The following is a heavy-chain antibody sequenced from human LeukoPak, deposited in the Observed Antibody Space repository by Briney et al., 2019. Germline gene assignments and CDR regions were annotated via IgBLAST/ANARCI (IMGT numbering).Heavy chain of an antibody. CDR2: INHSGST. D-gene: IGHD3-22*01. CDR1: GGSFSGYY. J-gene: IGHJ4*02. Sequence: SETLSLTCAVYGGSFSGYYWSWIRQPPGKGLEWIGEINHSGSTNYNPSLKSRVTISVDTSKNQFSLKLSSVTAADTAVYYCARRYYYDSSGYSETFDYWGQGTLVTVSS. V-gene: IGHV4-34*01. CDR3: ARRYYYDSSGYSETFDY.